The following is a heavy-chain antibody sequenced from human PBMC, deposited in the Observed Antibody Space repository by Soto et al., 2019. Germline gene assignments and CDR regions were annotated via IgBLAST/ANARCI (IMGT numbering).Heavy chain of an antibody. V-gene: IGHV1-2*02. Sequence: QVQLVQSGAEVKKPGASVKVSCKASGYTFTGYYMHWVRQAPGQGLEWMGWINPNSGDTNYAQKFQGRVTMTRDTSISTAYMELSRLRSDDTAVYYCAREGRSGSSDRWGQGTLVTVSS. CDR1: GYTFTGYY. J-gene: IGHJ5*02. CDR3: AREGRSGSSDR. D-gene: IGHD1-26*01. CDR2: INPNSGDT.